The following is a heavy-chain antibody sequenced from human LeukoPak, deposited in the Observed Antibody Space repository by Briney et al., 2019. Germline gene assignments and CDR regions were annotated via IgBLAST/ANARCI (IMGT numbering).Heavy chain of an antibody. J-gene: IGHJ4*02. V-gene: IGHV3-23*01. D-gene: IGHD3-3*01. CDR2: MSGNGGNT. CDR1: GFTFSSYA. Sequence: GGSLRLSCAASGFTFSSYAMHWVRQAPGKGLEWVSVMSGNGGNTHYADAVKGRFTISRDNSRNTLYLQMNSLRAEDTAVFYCAKDLYLGDFWSGYFDYWGQGIPVTVSS. CDR3: AKDLYLGDFWSGYFDY.